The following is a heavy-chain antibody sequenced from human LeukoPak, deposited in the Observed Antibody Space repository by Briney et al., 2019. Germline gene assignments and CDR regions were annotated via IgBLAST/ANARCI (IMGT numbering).Heavy chain of an antibody. V-gene: IGHV3-7*01. Sequence: GGSLRLSCAASGFTFSNYWINWVRQAPGKGLEWVANIKEDGSQKYYVESVEGRFTVSRDNAKNSVYLQVSSLRDADTGVYYCARGLNTSPGIDYWGQGTLVTVSS. J-gene: IGHJ4*02. CDR2: IKEDGSQK. D-gene: IGHD3-16*01. CDR1: GFTFSNYW. CDR3: ARGLNTSPGIDY.